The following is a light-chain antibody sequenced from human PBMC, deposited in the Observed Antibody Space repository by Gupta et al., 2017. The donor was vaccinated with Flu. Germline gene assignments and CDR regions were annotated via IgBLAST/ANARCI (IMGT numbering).Light chain of an antibody. CDR2: ENN. CDR3: GTWDSSLSAVV. J-gene: IGLJ2*01. CDR1: SSNIGKNY. Sequence: QSVLAQPPSVSAAPGQKVTISCSGGSSNIGKNYVSWYQQLPGTAPKLLIYENNKRPSGIPDRFSGSKSGTSATLGITGPQTGDEADYYCGTWDSSLSAVVFGGGTKLTVL. V-gene: IGLV1-51*02.